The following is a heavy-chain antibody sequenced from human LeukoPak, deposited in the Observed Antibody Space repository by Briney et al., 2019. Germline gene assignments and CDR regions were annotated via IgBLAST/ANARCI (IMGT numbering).Heavy chain of an antibody. CDR1: GFSVSSNY. CDR3: ARTDETAPAEDFQH. CDR2: IYSGGST. Sequence: HPGGSLRLSCAASGFSVSSNYMSWVRQAPGKGLEWVSVIYSGGSTYYADSVKGRFTISRDNSENTLYLQMKSLRAEDTAVYYCARTDETAPAEDFQHWGQGTLVTVSS. J-gene: IGHJ1*01. D-gene: IGHD2-21*02. V-gene: IGHV3-53*01.